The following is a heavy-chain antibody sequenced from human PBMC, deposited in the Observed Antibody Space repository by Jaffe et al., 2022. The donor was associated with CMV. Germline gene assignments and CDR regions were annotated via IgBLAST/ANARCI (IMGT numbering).Heavy chain of an antibody. CDR2: VHYSGRT. CDR1: GGSIDNFYYY. J-gene: IGHJ4*02. V-gene: IGHV4-39*01. D-gene: IGHD3-22*01. CDR3: ARRRAQYDSNMGLLDY. Sequence: QLQLQESGPGLVKPSETLSLTCSVSGGSIDNFYYYWDWIRQPPGKGLEWIASVHYSGRTSYSPSLESRVTISIDTSKNQFSLKVKSLTAADTAVYYCARRRAQYDSNMGLLDYWGQGTLVTVSS.